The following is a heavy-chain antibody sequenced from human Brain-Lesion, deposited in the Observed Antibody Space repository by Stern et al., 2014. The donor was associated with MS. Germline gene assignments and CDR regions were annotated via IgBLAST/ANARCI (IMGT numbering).Heavy chain of an antibody. CDR1: GLIFSNYA. Sequence: VQLVESGGGVVQPGRYLRLSCAASGLIFSNYAMHWVRQAPGKGLQWVAIISYDGSNKYYADSVKGRFTISRDNSKNTLYLQMNSLKSEDTAVYYCARVDTPLDYYYGMDVWGQGTTVTVSS. V-gene: IGHV3-30*01. CDR3: ARVDTPLDYYYGMDV. D-gene: IGHD5-18*01. J-gene: IGHJ6*02. CDR2: ISYDGSNK.